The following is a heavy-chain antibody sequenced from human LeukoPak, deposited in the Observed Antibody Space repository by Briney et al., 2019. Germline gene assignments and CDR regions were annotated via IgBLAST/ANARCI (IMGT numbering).Heavy chain of an antibody. J-gene: IGHJ4*02. Sequence: GGSLRLSCAASQFTFRNYDMHWVRHAPGKGLEWVAFIRYDGNNKYYADSVKGRFTISRDNSKNMLYLQMNSLRADDTAVYYCAKDQAVAGHPLDYWGQGTLVTVSS. CDR1: QFTFRNYD. V-gene: IGHV3-30*02. CDR3: AKDQAVAGHPLDY. D-gene: IGHD6-19*01. CDR2: IRYDGNNK.